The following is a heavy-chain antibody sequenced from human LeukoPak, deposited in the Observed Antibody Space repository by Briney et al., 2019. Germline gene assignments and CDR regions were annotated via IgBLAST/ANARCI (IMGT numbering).Heavy chain of an antibody. CDR3: ASGGRGEAANLDY. J-gene: IGHJ4*02. V-gene: IGHV4-59*01. Sequence: SETLSLTCIVSGGSISSFYWSWIRQPPGKGLEWIGYIYYSGSTNYNPSLQSRVTISVDTSKNQFSLKLSSVTAADTAVYYCASGGRGEAANLDYWGQGTLVTVSS. CDR2: IYYSGST. D-gene: IGHD2-15*01. CDR1: GGSISSFY.